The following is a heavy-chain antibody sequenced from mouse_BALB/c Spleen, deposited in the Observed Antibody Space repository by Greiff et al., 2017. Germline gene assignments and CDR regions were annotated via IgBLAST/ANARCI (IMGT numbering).Heavy chain of an antibody. CDR2: INPSNGGT. CDR1: GYTFTSYY. J-gene: IGHJ1*01. V-gene: IGHV1S81*02. Sequence: QVQLQQSGAELVKPGASVKLSCKASGYTFTSYYMYWVKQRPGQGLEWIGEINPSNGGTNFNEKFKSKATLTVDKSSSTAYMQLSSLTSEDSAVYYCARMWGNSRYWYFDVWGAGTTVTVSS. CDR3: ARMWGNSRYWYFDV. D-gene: IGHD2-1*01.